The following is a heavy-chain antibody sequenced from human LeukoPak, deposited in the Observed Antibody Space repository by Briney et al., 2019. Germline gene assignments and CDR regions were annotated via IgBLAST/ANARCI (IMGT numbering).Heavy chain of an antibody. Sequence: GGSLRLSCAASGFTFSTYSMNWVRQAPGKGLEWVSYISSSTIYYADPVKGRLTISRDNAKNSLYLQMNSLRAEDTAVYYCAREGGAYVPDYWGQGILVTVSS. J-gene: IGHJ4*02. V-gene: IGHV3-48*01. CDR1: GFTFSTYS. D-gene: IGHD5-12*01. CDR2: ISSSTI. CDR3: AREGGAYVPDY.